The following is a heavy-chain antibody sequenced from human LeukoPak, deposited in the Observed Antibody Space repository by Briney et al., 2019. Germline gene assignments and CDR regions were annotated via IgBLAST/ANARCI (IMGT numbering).Heavy chain of an antibody. V-gene: IGHV3-23*01. D-gene: IGHD6-19*01. CDR2: ISGSGGST. J-gene: IGHJ4*02. Sequence: GGSLRLSCAASGFTFSSYAMSWVRQAPGKGLEWVSAISGSGGSTYYADSVKGRFPISRDNPKNTLYLQMNSLRAEDTAVYCCAKGKSIAVAASKLDYWGQGILVTVSS. CDR1: GFTFSSYA. CDR3: AKGKSIAVAASKLDY.